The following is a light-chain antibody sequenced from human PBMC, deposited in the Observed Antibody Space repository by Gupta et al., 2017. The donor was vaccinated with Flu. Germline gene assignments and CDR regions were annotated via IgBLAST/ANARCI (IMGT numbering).Light chain of an antibody. CDR2: GAS. CDR1: QSDNNK. J-gene: IGKJ2*04. V-gene: IGKV3-15*01. Sequence: EIVLTQSPATLSLSPGERATLSCRASQSDNNKLEWHRQKPGQPPSLLHDGASTRAAGVPTRFSGSGAGTEFTLTITNLQSEDFAVYFCQQYSNWRSFGQGTKLEIK. CDR3: QQYSNWRS.